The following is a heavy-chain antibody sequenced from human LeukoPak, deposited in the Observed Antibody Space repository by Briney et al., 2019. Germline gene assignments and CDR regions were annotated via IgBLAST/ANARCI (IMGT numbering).Heavy chain of an antibody. Sequence: PSETLSLTCTVSGGSINNFYWSWIRQPPGKGLEWIAYIFSSGDPNYNPSLKSRVTISVDTSKNQFSLQMNSLTAADTAVYYCVRHSSRGNAGYAFDHWGQGILVTVSS. D-gene: IGHD5-12*01. CDR1: GGSINNFY. J-gene: IGHJ4*02. CDR3: VRHSSRGNAGYAFDH. V-gene: IGHV4-59*08. CDR2: IFSSGDP.